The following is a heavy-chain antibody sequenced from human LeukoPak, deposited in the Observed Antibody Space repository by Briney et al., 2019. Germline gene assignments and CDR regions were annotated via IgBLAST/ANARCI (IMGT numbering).Heavy chain of an antibody. J-gene: IGHJ4*02. CDR3: ASRKLGNDY. CDR1: GGSISSSSYY. D-gene: IGHD7-27*01. Sequence: SETLSLTCTVSGGSISSSSYYWGWIRQPPGKGLEWIGSIYYSGSTYYNPSLKSRVTISADTSQNQFSLKLSSVTAADTAVYYCASRKLGNDYWGQGTLVTVSS. CDR2: IYYSGST. V-gene: IGHV4-39*07.